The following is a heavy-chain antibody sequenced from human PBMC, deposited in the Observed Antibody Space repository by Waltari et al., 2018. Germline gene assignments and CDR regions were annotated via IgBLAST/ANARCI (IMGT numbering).Heavy chain of an antibody. CDR3: ARGGYSGYDSSDDAFDI. CDR2: IIPIRGIA. V-gene: IGHV1-69*04. Sequence: QVQLVQSGAEVKKPGSSVKVSCKASGGTFSSYAISWVRQAPGQGLEWMGGIIPIRGIANYAQKFQGRVTITADESTSTAYMELSSLRSEDTAVYYCARGGYSGYDSSDDAFDIWGQGTMVTVSS. D-gene: IGHD5-12*01. J-gene: IGHJ3*02. CDR1: GGTFSSYA.